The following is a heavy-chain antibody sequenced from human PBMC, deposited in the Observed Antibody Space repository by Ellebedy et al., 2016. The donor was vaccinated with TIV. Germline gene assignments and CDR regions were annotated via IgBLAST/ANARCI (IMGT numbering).Heavy chain of an antibody. CDR1: GFTFDDYG. V-gene: IGHV3-20*03. D-gene: IGHD2-15*01. CDR2: INWNGGST. J-gene: IGHJ4*02. Sequence: GGSLRLXXAASGFTFDDYGMSWVRQAPGKGLEWVSGINWNGGSTGYADSVKGRFTISRDNAKNSLYLQMNSLRAEDSALYYCARAMGPCSGGTCEPFDYWGQGTLVTVSS. CDR3: ARAMGPCSGGTCEPFDY.